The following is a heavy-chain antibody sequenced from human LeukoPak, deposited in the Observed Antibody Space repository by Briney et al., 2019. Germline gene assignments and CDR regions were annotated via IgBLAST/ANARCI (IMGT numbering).Heavy chain of an antibody. CDR1: GYSFTSSW. J-gene: IGHJ4*02. CDR3: ARRGGSYEYFEY. D-gene: IGHD1-26*01. Sequence: GGALQSFSKGAGYSFTSSWSGWGRRKPGKRGEGMVIIYPGASDTRYSPSFQGHVTISADNSISTAYLHWSSLKASDSAMYYCARRGGSYEYFEYWGQGTLVTVSS. V-gene: IGHV5-51*01. CDR2: IYPGASDT.